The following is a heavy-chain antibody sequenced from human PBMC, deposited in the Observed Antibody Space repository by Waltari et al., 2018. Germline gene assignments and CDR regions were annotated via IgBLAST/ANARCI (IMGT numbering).Heavy chain of an antibody. CDR2: IYTSGNT. J-gene: IGHJ4*02. Sequence: QVQLQESGPGLVKPSETLSLTCTVPGDSISSYHWSWIRQPAGKGLEWIGRIYTSGNTHYNPSLKSRVTMSVDMSKNQFSLKLSSVTAADTAVYYCAKDGGWYPDYWGQGTLVTVSS. CDR1: GDSISSYH. CDR3: AKDGGWYPDY. V-gene: IGHV4-4*07. D-gene: IGHD6-19*01.